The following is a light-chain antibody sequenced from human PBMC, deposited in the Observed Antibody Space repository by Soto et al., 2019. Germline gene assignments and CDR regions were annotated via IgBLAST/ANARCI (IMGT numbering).Light chain of an antibody. V-gene: IGKV1-9*01. CDR3: LHDYSYPRT. CDR1: QGISSY. J-gene: IGKJ1*01. CDR2: AAS. Sequence: DIQLTQSPSFLSASVGDRVTITCRASQGISSYLAWYQQKPGKAPKLLIYAASTLQSGVPSRFSGSGSGADFTLTIRSLQPEDSATYYCLHDYSYPRTFGQGTKVDNK.